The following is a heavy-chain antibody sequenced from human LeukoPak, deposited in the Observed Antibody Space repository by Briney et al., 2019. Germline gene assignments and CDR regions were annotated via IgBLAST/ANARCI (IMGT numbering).Heavy chain of an antibody. V-gene: IGHV4-59*08. Sequence: SETLSLTCTVSGGSISSYYWSWIRQPAGKGLEWIGYIYYSGSTNYNPSLKSRATILLDRSKNQFSLRLTSVTAADTAVYYCARQLAGLAPPGFIDSWGQGTLVTVSS. D-gene: IGHD3-3*02. J-gene: IGHJ4*02. CDR2: IYYSGST. CDR1: GGSISSYY. CDR3: ARQLAGLAPPGFIDS.